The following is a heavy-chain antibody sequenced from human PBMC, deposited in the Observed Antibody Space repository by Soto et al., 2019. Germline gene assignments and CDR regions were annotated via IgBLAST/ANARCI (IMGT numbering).Heavy chain of an antibody. CDR1: GFTFSSYA. CDR2: ISGSGGST. V-gene: IGHV3-23*01. CDR3: AKDRRAAHPNRGWFDP. Sequence: EVQLLESGGGLVQPGGSLRLSCAASGFTFSSYAMSWVRQAPGKGLEWVSAISGSGGSTYYADSVKGRFTISRDNSKNTLYLQMNSLRAEDTAVYYCAKDRRAAHPNRGWFDPWGQGTLVTVSS. D-gene: IGHD6-13*01. J-gene: IGHJ5*02.